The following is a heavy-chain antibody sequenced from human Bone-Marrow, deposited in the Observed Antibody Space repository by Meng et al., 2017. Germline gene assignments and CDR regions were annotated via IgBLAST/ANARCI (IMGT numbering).Heavy chain of an antibody. CDR1: GGSISSYY. J-gene: IGHJ4*02. Sequence: GSLRLSCTVSGGSISSYYCSWIRQPAGKGLEWIGRIYTSGSTNYNPSLKSRVTMSVDTSKNQFSLKLSSVTAADTAVYYCARTPQIAAAGLLVDYWGQGTLVTVSS. V-gene: IGHV4-4*07. CDR2: IYTSGST. D-gene: IGHD6-13*01. CDR3: ARTPQIAAAGLLVDY.